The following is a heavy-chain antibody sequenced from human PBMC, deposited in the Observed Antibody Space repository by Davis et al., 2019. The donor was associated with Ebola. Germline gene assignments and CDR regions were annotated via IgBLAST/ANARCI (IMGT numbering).Heavy chain of an antibody. CDR2: INPSGGST. V-gene: IGHV1-46*01. J-gene: IGHJ4*02. D-gene: IGHD4-23*01. Sequence: ASVKVSCKASGSAFPRYYMHWVRQAPGQGLEWMGIINPSGGSTSYAQKFQGRVTMTRDTSTSTVYMELSSLRSEDTAVYYCARAHRGYGGNPVYFDYWGQGTLVTVSS. CDR3: ARAHRGYGGNPVYFDY. CDR1: GSAFPRYY.